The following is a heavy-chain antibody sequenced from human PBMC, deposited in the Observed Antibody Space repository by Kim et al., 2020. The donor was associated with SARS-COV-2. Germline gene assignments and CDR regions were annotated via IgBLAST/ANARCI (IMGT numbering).Heavy chain of an antibody. Sequence: LKSRVTISVDTSKNQFSLKLSSVTAADTAVYYCARPLITMVRGAAYGMDVWGQGTTVTVSS. J-gene: IGHJ6*02. CDR3: ARPLITMVRGAAYGMDV. V-gene: IGHV4-39*01. D-gene: IGHD3-10*01.